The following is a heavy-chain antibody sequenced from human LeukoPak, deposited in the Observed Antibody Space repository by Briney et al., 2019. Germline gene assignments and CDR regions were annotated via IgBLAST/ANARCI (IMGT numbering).Heavy chain of an antibody. CDR3: ARFLSGYYSNYFDY. J-gene: IGHJ4*02. V-gene: IGHV3-33*01. CDR2: IWYDGSNK. D-gene: IGHD3-22*01. CDR1: GFTFSSYG. Sequence: PGGSLRLSCAASGFTFSSYGMHWVRQAPGKGLEWVAVIWYDGSNKYYADSVKGRFTISRDNSKNTLYLQMNSLRAEDTAVYYCARFLSGYYSNYFDYWGQGTLVTVSS.